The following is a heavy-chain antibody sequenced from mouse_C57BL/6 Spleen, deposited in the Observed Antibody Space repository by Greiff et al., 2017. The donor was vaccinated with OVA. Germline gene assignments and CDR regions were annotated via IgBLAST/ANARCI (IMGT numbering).Heavy chain of an antibody. CDR3: AAWSYFDY. J-gene: IGHJ2*01. CDR2: IYPRSGNT. CDR1: GYTFTSYG. Sequence: QVQLQQSGAELARPGASVKLSCKASGYTFTSYGISWVKQRPGQGLEWIGEIYPRSGNTYYNEKFKGKATLTADKSSSTAYMELRSLTSEDAAVYFCAAWSYFDYWGQGTTLTVSA. V-gene: IGHV1-81*01.